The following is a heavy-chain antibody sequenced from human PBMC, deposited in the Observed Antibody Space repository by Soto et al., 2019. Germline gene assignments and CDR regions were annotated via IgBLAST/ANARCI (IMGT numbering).Heavy chain of an antibody. Sequence: SETLSLTSAVYGGSFSGYYWSWIRQPPGKGLEWIGEINHSGSTNYNPSLKSRVTISVDTSKNQFSLKLSSVTAADTAVYYCARGDIAAAGVRYYYYGMDVWGQGTTVTVSS. CDR3: ARGDIAAAGVRYYYYGMDV. D-gene: IGHD6-13*01. V-gene: IGHV4-34*01. CDR2: INHSGST. J-gene: IGHJ6*02. CDR1: GGSFSGYY.